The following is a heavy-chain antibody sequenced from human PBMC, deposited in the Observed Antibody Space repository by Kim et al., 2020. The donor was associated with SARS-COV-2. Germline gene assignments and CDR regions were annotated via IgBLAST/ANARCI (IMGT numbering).Heavy chain of an antibody. CDR2: ISYDGSNK. D-gene: IGHD1-26*01. CDR1: GFTFSSYG. Sequence: GGSLRLSCAASGFTFSSYGMHWVRQAPGKGLEWVAVISYDGSNKYYADSVKGRFTISRDNSKNTLYLQMNSLRAEDTAVYYCARDDSGSYRNGMEVWGQG. V-gene: IGHV3-33*05. CDR3: ARDDSGSYRNGMEV. J-gene: IGHJ6*02.